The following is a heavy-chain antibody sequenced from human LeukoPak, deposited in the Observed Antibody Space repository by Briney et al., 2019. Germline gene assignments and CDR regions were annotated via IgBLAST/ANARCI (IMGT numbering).Heavy chain of an antibody. CDR3: ARDLGHCSSTSCYAGWFDP. J-gene: IGHJ5*02. D-gene: IGHD2-2*01. CDR1: GGSISSYY. V-gene: IGHV4-59*01. Sequence: PSETLSLTCTVSGGSISSYYWNWIRQPPGKGLEWIGYIYYSGSTNYNPSLKSRVTISVDTSKNQFSLKLSSVTAADTAGYYCARDLGHCSSTSCYAGWFDPWGQGTLVTVSS. CDR2: IYYSGST.